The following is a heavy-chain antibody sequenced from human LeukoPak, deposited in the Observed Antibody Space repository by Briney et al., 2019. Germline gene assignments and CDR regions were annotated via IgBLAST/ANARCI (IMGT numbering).Heavy chain of an antibody. CDR1: GYTFTSYG. Sequence: GASVKVSCKASGYTFTSYGISWVRQAPGQGLEWMGWISAYNGNTNYAQKLQGRVTMTTDTSTSTAYMELRSLRSDDTAVYYCARAPRDYGDYETYFDYWGQGTLVTVSS. CDR3: ARAPRDYGDYETYFDY. J-gene: IGHJ4*02. D-gene: IGHD4-17*01. CDR2: ISAYNGNT. V-gene: IGHV1-18*01.